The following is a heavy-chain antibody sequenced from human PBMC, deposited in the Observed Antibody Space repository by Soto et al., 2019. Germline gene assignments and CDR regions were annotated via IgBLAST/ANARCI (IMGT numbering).Heavy chain of an antibody. CDR3: ATNPSASGSYDS. Sequence: GGSLRLSCAVSGFTVSSSYMSWVRQAPGKGLEWISVIYSGGGTSYGDSVKGRFTISRDNSKNTVYLQMNSLRAEDTAVYYCATNPSASGSYDSWGQGTLVTVSS. V-gene: IGHV3-66*01. D-gene: IGHD3-10*01. CDR2: IYSGGGT. J-gene: IGHJ4*02. CDR1: GFTVSSSY.